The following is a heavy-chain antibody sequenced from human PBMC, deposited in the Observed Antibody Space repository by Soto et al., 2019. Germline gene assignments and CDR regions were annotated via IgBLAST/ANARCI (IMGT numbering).Heavy chain of an antibody. J-gene: IGHJ6*03. Sequence: QVQLQESGPGLVKPSQTLSLTCTVSAGSISSGGYYWNWIRQHPGKGLEWIGYIYYSGSTYYNPSLKSRFSISVDSAKSQFSLKLSSVTAADTAVYYCAGDSCRDGYYYYIAVWGKGTTVTVSS. D-gene: IGHD2-21*01. V-gene: IGHV4-31*03. CDR2: IYYSGST. CDR3: AGDSCRDGYYYYIAV. CDR1: AGSISSGGYY.